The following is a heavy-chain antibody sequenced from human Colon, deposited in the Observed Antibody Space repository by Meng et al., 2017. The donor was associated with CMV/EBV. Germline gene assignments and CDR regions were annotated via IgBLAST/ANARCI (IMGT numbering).Heavy chain of an antibody. CDR3: ARHLWGGNSGWFDY. J-gene: IGHJ4*02. CDR1: GGSISSGDYY. V-gene: IGHV4-30-4*08. Sequence: SETLSLTCPVSGGSISSGDYYWSWIRQPPGKGLEWIGYISSSGTTYYSPSLKSRVTISIDTSKNQFSLKLSSVTAADTAVYYCARHLWGGNSGWFDYWGQGTLVTVSS. CDR2: ISSSGTT. D-gene: IGHD4-23*01.